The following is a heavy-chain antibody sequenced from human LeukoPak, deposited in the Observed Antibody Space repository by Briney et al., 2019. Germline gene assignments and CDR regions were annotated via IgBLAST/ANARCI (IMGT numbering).Heavy chain of an antibody. Sequence: GGSLRLPCAASGFTFSSYGMHWLRQAPGKGLEWVAFIRYDGSNKYYADSVKGRFTISRDNSKNTLYLQMNSLRAEDTAVYYCAKDSADFWSGYPPSTYFDYWGQGTLVTVSS. V-gene: IGHV3-30*02. CDR3: AKDSADFWSGYPPSTYFDY. CDR1: GFTFSSYG. J-gene: IGHJ4*02. D-gene: IGHD3-3*01. CDR2: IRYDGSNK.